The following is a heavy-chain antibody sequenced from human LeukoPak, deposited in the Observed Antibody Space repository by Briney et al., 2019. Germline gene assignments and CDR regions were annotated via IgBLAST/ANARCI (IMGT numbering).Heavy chain of an antibody. CDR1: GGSFSGYY. V-gene: IGHV4-34*01. D-gene: IGHD3-22*01. CDR2: INHSGST. CDR3: ARGGPTYYYDSSGYYLSF. J-gene: IGHJ4*02. Sequence: PSETLSLTCAVYGGSFSGYYWSWIRQPPGKGLEWIGEINHSGSTNYNPSPKSRVPISVDTSKNQFSLKLSSVTAADTAVYYCARGGPTYYYDSSGYYLSFWGQGTLVTVSS.